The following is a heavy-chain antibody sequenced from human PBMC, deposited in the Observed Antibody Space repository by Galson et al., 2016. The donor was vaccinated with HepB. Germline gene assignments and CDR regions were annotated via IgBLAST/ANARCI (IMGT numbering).Heavy chain of an antibody. J-gene: IGHJ4*02. CDR2: IIPSFDTT. V-gene: IGHV1-69*06. Sequence: SVKVSCKASGGNFNSHAISWVRQAPGQGLEWMGGIIPSFDTTKYAQKFQGRITVTADKSTSTAYMELSSLRSEDTAMYYCARGHPLDIVVIPAAWAHWGQGTLITVSS. CDR1: GGNFNSHA. D-gene: IGHD2-2*01. CDR3: ARGHPLDIVVIPAAWAH.